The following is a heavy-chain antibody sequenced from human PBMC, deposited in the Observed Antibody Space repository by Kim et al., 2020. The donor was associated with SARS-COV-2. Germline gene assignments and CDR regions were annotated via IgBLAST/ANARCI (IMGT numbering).Heavy chain of an antibody. CDR3: ARETAVTGEYYFDF. Sequence: ASVKGRFTISRDNAKNPLHLQMNSLTDEDTAMYYCARETAVTGEYYFDFWGQGSLVTVSS. V-gene: IGHV3-74*01. D-gene: IGHD6-19*01. J-gene: IGHJ4*02.